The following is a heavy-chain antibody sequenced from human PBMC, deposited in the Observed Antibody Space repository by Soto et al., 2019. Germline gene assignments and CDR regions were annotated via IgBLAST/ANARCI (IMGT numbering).Heavy chain of an antibody. D-gene: IGHD6-6*01. CDR2: ITAKSGST. V-gene: IGHV3-23*01. CDR3: AEVQPSLTTRPDYFDR. CDR1: GFTFSSYA. Sequence: EVQLLESGGGLVQPGGSLRLSCAASGFTFSSYAMNWVRQAPGKGLEWVSSITAKSGSTYYADSVKGRFTISRDNSKNTLSLQMNSLRVEDTAVYYCAEVQPSLTTRPDYFDRWGQGTLVTVSS. J-gene: IGHJ4*02.